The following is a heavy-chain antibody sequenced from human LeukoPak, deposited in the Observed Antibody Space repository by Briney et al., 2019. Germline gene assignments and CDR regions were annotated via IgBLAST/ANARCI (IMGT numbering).Heavy chain of an antibody. V-gene: IGHV4-34*01. CDR1: GGSFSGYY. D-gene: IGHD3-22*01. Sequence: PSETLSLTCAVYGGSFSGYYWSWIRQPPGKGLEWIGEINHSGSTNYNPSLKSRVTISVDTSKNQFSLKLSSVTAADTAVHYCARDRYYDSSGYRAVSLYNWFDPWGQGTLVTVSS. CDR2: INHSGST. CDR3: ARDRYYDSSGYRAVSLYNWFDP. J-gene: IGHJ5*02.